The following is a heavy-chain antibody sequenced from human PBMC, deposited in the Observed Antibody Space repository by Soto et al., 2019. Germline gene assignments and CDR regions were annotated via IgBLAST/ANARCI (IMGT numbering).Heavy chain of an antibody. CDR1: GGSISSDNW. V-gene: IGHV4-4*02. Sequence: QVHLQESGPDLVRPSETLSLTCSFFGGSISSDNWWSWVRQTPGKGLEWIGEIYHSGNTNYNPSLKSRVTISVDKSKNQFSLKVTSVTAADTALYYCARLSASSKLRGVVINLGQGTLVTVSS. CDR3: ARLSASSKLRGVVIN. CDR2: IYHSGNT. D-gene: IGHD3-10*01. J-gene: IGHJ4*02.